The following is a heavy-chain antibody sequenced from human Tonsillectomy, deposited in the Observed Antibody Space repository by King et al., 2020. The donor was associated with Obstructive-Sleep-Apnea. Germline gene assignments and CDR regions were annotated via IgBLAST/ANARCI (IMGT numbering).Heavy chain of an antibody. CDR1: GYTITNYA. CDR2: INTSTGNP. D-gene: IGHD2-21*02. Sequence: VQLVESGSELKKPGASVEVSCNTSGYTITNYAMNWVRQAPGQGLEWMGRINTSTGNPTYAQGFTGRFVFSLDTSVSTAYLQISSLTAGDTAVYYCAREVTALGASRFDSWGQGTLLTVSS. J-gene: IGHJ4*02. V-gene: IGHV7-4-1*02. CDR3: AREVTALGASRFDS.